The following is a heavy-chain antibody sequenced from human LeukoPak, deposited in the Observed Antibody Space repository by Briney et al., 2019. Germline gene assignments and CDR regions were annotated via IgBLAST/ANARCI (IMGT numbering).Heavy chain of an antibody. CDR3: ARHSYNYYGLDV. V-gene: IGHV4-34*01. CDR1: IESFSGHY. CDR2: INHSGNT. J-gene: IGHJ6*02. D-gene: IGHD1-26*01. Sequence: SETLSLTCAVYIESFSGHYWSWIRQPPGKGLEWIGEINHSGNTNYKPSLKSRVTMSADTSNNHLSLRLTSVTAADTALYYCARHSYNYYGLDVWGQGTTITVSS.